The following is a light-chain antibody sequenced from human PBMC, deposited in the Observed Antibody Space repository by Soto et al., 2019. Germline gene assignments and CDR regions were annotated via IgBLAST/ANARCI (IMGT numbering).Light chain of an antibody. V-gene: IGLV2-14*03. CDR2: DVN. Sequence: QPVLTQPASVSGSPGQSIAVSCTGTSSDVGGYNFVSWYQHHPGKAPKLIIYDVNNRPSGVSDRFSGSKSGNTASLTISGLHAEDEADYYCTSYTSSFTYVFGAGTKLTVL. J-gene: IGLJ1*01. CDR1: SSDVGGYNF. CDR3: TSYTSSFTYV.